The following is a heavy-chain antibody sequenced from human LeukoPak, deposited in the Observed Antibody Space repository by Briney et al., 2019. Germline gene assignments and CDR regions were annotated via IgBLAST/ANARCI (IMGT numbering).Heavy chain of an antibody. J-gene: IGHJ1*01. D-gene: IGHD1-1*01. CDR3: AKGGGQVTWNFQN. CDR1: GFTFGSYS. V-gene: IGHV3-23*01. CDR2: ISDSGANT. Sequence: GGSLRLSCAASGFTFGSYSMSWVRQAPGKGLEWVSIISDSGANTYYADSVRGRFTISRDNSKNTLYLQMNSLRAEDTAVYYCAKGGGQVTWNFQNWGQGTLVTVSS.